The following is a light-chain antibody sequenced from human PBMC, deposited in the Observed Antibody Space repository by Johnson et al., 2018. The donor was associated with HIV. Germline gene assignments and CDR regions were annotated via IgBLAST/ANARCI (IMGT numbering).Light chain of an antibody. CDR3: GTWNSSLSAYV. V-gene: IGLV1-51*01. CDR2: DND. CDR1: SSNIGNNY. Sequence: QSVLTQPPSVSAAPGQKVTISCSGGSSNIGNNYVSWYQQLPGTAPKLLIYDNDKRPSGIPDRFSGSKSGTSATLGITGLQTGDEADYYCGTWNSSLSAYVFGTGTKVTLL. J-gene: IGLJ1*01.